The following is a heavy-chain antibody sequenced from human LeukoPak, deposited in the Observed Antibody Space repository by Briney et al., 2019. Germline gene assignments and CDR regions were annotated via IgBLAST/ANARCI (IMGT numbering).Heavy chain of an antibody. CDR2: IKQGGSEK. D-gene: IGHD6-13*01. Sequence: GGSLRLSCAASGFTFSSYWMSWVRQAPGKGLEWVANIKQGGSEKYYVDSVKGRFTISRDNAKNSLYLQMNSLRAEDTAVYYCARDPKTSSSWYSYYYYGMDVWGQGTTVTVSS. CDR3: ARDPKTSSSWYSYYYYGMDV. V-gene: IGHV3-7*03. J-gene: IGHJ6*02. CDR1: GFTFSSYW.